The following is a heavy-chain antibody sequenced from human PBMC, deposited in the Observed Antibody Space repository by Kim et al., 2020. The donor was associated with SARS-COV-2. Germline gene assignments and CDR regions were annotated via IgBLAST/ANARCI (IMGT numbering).Heavy chain of an antibody. CDR3: SCESPGGYSGYSGAF. CDR2: IRTKANGGTS. CDR1: EFTFGRYA. Sequence: GGSLRLSCSASEFTFGRYALSWFRQAPGRGLEWVGFIRTKANGGTSEYAAPVTGRFTISRDDSKSIVYLQMSSLKTEDTATYYCSCESPGGYSGYSGAFWGPGVLVTVSS. J-gene: IGHJ4*02. D-gene: IGHD5-12*01. V-gene: IGHV3-49*03.